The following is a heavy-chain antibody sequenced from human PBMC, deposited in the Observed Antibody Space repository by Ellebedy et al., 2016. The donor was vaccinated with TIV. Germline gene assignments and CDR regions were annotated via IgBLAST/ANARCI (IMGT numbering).Heavy chain of an antibody. CDR3: AREWSSGGERDFDY. CDR1: GYTFTGHY. CDR2: INPNSGGP. V-gene: IGHV1-2*06. Sequence: AASVKVSCKASGYTFTGHYMHWVRQAPGHGPEWMGRINPNSGGPNYAQTFQGRVTLTRDTSISTAYMELSWLRSDDTAVYYCAREWSSGGERDFDYWGQGTLVTVSS. D-gene: IGHD6-19*01. J-gene: IGHJ4*02.